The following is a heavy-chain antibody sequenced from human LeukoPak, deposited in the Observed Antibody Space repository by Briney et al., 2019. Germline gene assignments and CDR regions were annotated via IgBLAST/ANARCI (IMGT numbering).Heavy chain of an antibody. J-gene: IGHJ5*02. CDR2: ISAYNGDT. Sequence: ASVKVSGKASGYTFTSYNINWVRQAPGQGLEWMGWISAYNGDTNYAQKIQGRVTMTTDTATSTAFVELRSLRSDDTAVYYCARGGTYNWFDPWGHGTLVTVSS. CDR3: ARGGTYNWFDP. D-gene: IGHD1-1*01. V-gene: IGHV1-18*04. CDR1: GYTFTSYN.